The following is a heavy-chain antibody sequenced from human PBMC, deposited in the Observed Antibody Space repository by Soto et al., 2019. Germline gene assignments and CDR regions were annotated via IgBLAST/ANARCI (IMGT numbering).Heavy chain of an antibody. D-gene: IGHD5-12*01. CDR2: IYPGDSDT. V-gene: IGHV5-51*01. CDR1: GYSFTSYW. J-gene: IGHJ6*02. Sequence: GESLKISCKGSGYSFTSYWIGWVRQMPGKGLEWMGIIYPGDSDTRYSPSFQGQVTISADKSISTAYLQWSSLKASDTAMYYCARTARGEWIDYYYYYYGMDVWGQGTTVTVSS. CDR3: ARTARGEWIDYYYYYYGMDV.